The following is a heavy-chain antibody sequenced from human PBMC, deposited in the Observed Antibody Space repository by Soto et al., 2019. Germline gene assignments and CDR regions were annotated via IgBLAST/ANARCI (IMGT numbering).Heavy chain of an antibody. CDR1: GFTFSNAW. J-gene: IGHJ4*02. D-gene: IGHD3-3*01. CDR2: IKSKTDGGTT. CDR3: TTLTVHTIFGVDY. Sequence: GGSLRLSCAASGFTFSNAWMNWVRQAPGKGLEWVGRIKSKTDGGTTDYAAPVKGRFTISRDDSKNTLYLQMNSLKTEDTAVYYCTTLTVHTIFGVDYWGQGTLVTVSS. V-gene: IGHV3-15*07.